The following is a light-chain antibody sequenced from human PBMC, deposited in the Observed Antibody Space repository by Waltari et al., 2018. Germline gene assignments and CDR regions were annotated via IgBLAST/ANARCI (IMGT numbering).Light chain of an antibody. CDR1: QSVGSE. J-gene: IGKJ4*01. V-gene: IGKV3-15*01. Sequence: ETVLTQSPATLSVSPRETATLSCRASQSVGSELAWYQHKCGQAPRLLIYGASTRAPGVPTRFSGSGSGTEFTLTISSLQSEDFALYYCQQYDDWPLTVGGGTKVAIK. CDR3: QQYDDWPLT. CDR2: GAS.